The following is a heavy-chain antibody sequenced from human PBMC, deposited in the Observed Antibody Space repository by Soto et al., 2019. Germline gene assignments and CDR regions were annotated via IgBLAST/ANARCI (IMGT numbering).Heavy chain of an antibody. Sequence: EVQLAESGGGMVQPGGSLRLSCVASGFTFSSYDMHWVRQAPGKGLEYVSSISSNGGTTYYGNSVKGRFTISRDNSKNTLYLQMSSLRAEDMAVYYCVRRVSGNYDYWGQGTLVTVPS. CDR1: GFTFSSYD. D-gene: IGHD1-7*01. CDR3: VRRVSGNYDY. CDR2: ISSNGGTT. V-gene: IGHV3-64*01. J-gene: IGHJ4*02.